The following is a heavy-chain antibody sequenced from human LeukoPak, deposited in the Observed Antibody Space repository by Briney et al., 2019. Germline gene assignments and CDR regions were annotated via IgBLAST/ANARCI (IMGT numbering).Heavy chain of an antibody. CDR3: ARHLTYASAWYCPDY. D-gene: IGHD6-19*01. CDR2: IYPGDSGT. J-gene: IGHJ4*02. Sequence: GESLKISFKGSGYSFTSYWIGWVRQMPGKGLEWMGIIYPGDSGTRYSPSFQGQVTISADKSISTAYLQWSSLKASDTAMYYCARHLTYASAWYCPDYWGQGTLVTVSS. V-gene: IGHV5-51*01. CDR1: GYSFTSYW.